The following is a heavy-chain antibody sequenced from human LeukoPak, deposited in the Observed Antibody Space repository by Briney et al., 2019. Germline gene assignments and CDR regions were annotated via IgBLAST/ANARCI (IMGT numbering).Heavy chain of an antibody. CDR3: ARGGTSTSGYDY. J-gene: IGHJ4*01. V-gene: IGHV3-21*01. CDR1: GFTFSTYS. CDR2: ISPTSTYI. D-gene: IGHD2-2*01. Sequence: GGSPRLSCAASGFTFSTYSMNWVRQAPGKGLEWVSSISPTSTYIYYADSVKGRFTISRDNAKNSLYLQMNSLTAEDTAVYYCARGGTSTSGYDYWGHGSLVTVSS.